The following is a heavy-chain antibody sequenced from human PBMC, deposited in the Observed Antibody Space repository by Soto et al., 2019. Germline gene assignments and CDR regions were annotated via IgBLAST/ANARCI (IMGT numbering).Heavy chain of an antibody. Sequence: GGSLRLSCAASGFTFSSYAMSWVRQAPGKGLEWASTISGSGCSTYYADSVKGRFTISRDNSKNTLYLQMNSLRAEDTAVYYCAKDVRGWPSLGDYWRQETLVTVS. CDR2: ISGSGCST. CDR3: AKDVRGWPSLGDY. J-gene: IGHJ4*02. D-gene: IGHD3-16*01. CDR1: GFTFSSYA. V-gene: IGHV3-23*01.